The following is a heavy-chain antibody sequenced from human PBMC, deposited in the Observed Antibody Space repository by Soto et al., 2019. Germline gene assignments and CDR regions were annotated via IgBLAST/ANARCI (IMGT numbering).Heavy chain of an antibody. CDR2: ISYDGSNK. V-gene: IGHV3-30*18. D-gene: IGHD6-19*01. CDR3: AKDEQTQWLPIDY. CDR1: GFTFSSYG. J-gene: IGHJ4*02. Sequence: QVQLVESGGGVVQPGRSLRLSCAASGFTFSSYGMHWVRQAPGKGLEWVAVISYDGSNKYYADSVKGRFTISRDNSKNTLYLQMNSLRAEDTAVYYCAKDEQTQWLPIDYWGQGTLVTVSS.